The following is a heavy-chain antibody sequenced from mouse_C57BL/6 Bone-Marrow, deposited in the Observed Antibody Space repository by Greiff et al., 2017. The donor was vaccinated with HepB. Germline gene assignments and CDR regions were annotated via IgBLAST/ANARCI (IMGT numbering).Heavy chain of an antibody. Sequence: QVQLQQSGAELARPGASVKLSCKASGYTFTSYGISWVKQRTGQGLEWIGEIYPRSGNTYYNEKFKGKATLTADKSSSTAYMELRSLTSEDSAVYFCAFTDYWGPGTSVTVSS. CDR2: IYPRSGNT. V-gene: IGHV1-81*01. CDR1: GYTFTSYG. D-gene: IGHD1-1*01. J-gene: IGHJ4*01. CDR3: AFTDY.